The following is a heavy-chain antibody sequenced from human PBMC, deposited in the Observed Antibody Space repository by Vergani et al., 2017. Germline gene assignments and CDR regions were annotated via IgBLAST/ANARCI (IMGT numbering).Heavy chain of an antibody. CDR1: GYSISSGYY. J-gene: IGHJ4*02. Sequence: QVQLQESGPGLVKPSETLSLTRAVSGYSISSGYYWGWIRQPPGKGLEWIGSIYHSGSTYYNPSLKSRVTISVDTSKNQFSLKLSSVTAADTAVYYCASTIYSSSWYGDYWGQGTLVTVSS. D-gene: IGHD6-13*01. CDR2: IYHSGST. CDR3: ASTIYSSSWYGDY. V-gene: IGHV4-38-2*01.